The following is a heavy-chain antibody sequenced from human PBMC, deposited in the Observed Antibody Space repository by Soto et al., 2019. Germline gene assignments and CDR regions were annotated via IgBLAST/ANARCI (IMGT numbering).Heavy chain of an antibody. CDR1: GGSINSYY. Sequence: QVRLQESGPGLVKPSETLSLTCTVSGGSINSYYWSWIRQPPGKGLEWIGFIFYSGSTNCNPSLKSRVTISIETSKTQFSLKLSSVTAADTAVYYCARRYGYSFYYWGQGTLVTVSS. CDR3: ARRYGYSFYY. CDR2: IFYSGST. D-gene: IGHD4-4*01. V-gene: IGHV4-59*01. J-gene: IGHJ4*02.